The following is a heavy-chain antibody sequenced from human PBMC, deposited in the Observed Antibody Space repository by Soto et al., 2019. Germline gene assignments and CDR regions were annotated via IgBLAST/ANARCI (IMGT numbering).Heavy chain of an antibody. CDR3: ARSGAYCTSITCLFDSF. D-gene: IGHD2-8*01. Sequence: QAQLVQSGGEVKKPGASVKVSCRASGYTFTSYGYAWVRQAPGQGLQWMGWISAYNGDTNYAQKFQDRVTLTTETSTTTADMDLRNLGSDDTSVYYCARSGAYCTSITCLFDSFWGLGTLVTVS. J-gene: IGHJ4*02. CDR1: GYTFTSYG. CDR2: ISAYNGDT. V-gene: IGHV1-18*01.